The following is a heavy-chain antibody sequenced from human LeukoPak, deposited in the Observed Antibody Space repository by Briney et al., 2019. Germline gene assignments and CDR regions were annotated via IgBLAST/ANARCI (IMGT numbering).Heavy chain of an antibody. CDR2: IYYSGST. CDR3: ARTNAFDI. CDR1: GGSINNNY. J-gene: IGHJ3*02. Sequence: SETLSLTCTVSGGSINNNYWNWIRQPPGKGLEWIGYIYYSGSTNYDPSLKSRVTISVDTSKNQFSLKLSSVTAADTAVYYCARTNAFDIWGQGTMVTVSS. V-gene: IGHV4-59*01.